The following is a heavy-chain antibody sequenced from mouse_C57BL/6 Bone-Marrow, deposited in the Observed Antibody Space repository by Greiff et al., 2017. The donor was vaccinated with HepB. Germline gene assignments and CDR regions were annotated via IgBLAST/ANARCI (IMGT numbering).Heavy chain of an antibody. Sequence: QVHVKQSGAELARPGASVKLSCKASGYTFTSYGISWVKQRTGQGLEWIGEIYPRSGNTYYNEKFKGKATLTADKSSSTAYMELRSLTSEDSAVYFCARHDGFTGGFAYWGQGTLVTVSA. CDR3: ARHDGFTGGFAY. CDR2: IYPRSGNT. CDR1: GYTFTSYG. J-gene: IGHJ3*01. D-gene: IGHD2-3*01. V-gene: IGHV1-81*01.